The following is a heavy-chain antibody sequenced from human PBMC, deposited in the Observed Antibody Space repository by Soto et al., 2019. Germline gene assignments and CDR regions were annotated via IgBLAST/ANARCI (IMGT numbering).Heavy chain of an antibody. V-gene: IGHV3-66*01. Sequence: GGSLRLSCAASGFTVSSVYMTWVRQAPGKVLEWVSVITSGGSTYYADSVRGRFTISRDISKNTLYLQMNSLRAEDTAVYYCARDILGGAYDFWHGGQGTLVTVSS. J-gene: IGHJ4*02. D-gene: IGHD3-3*01. CDR3: ARDILGGAYDFWH. CDR2: ITSGGST. CDR1: GFTVSSVY.